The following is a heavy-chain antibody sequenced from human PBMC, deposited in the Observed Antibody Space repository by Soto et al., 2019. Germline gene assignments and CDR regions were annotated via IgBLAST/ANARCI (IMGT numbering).Heavy chain of an antibody. V-gene: IGHV4-34*01. D-gene: IGHD1-1*01. CDR2: INHSGST. J-gene: IGHJ6*02. CDR1: GGSFSGYY. Sequence: SETLSLTCAVYGGSFSGYYWSWIRQPPGKGLEWIGEINHSGSTNYNPSLKSRVTISVDTSKNQFSLKLSSVTAADTAVYYCARGYNWKGYYYGMDVWGQGTTVTVSS. CDR3: ARGYNWKGYYYGMDV.